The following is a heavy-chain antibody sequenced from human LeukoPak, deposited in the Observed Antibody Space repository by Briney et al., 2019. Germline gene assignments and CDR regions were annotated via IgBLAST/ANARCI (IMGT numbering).Heavy chain of an antibody. Sequence: GGSLRLSCAASAFTFRTYAMIWVRQAPGKGREWVSTVSGSGGSTYYADSVKGRFTISRDNSNNTLYLQMNSLRAEDTAVYYCAKGAASRGYTYVANWGQGTLVTVSS. V-gene: IGHV3-23*01. CDR1: AFTFRTYA. D-gene: IGHD5-18*01. CDR3: AKGAASRGYTYVAN. CDR2: VSGSGGST. J-gene: IGHJ4*02.